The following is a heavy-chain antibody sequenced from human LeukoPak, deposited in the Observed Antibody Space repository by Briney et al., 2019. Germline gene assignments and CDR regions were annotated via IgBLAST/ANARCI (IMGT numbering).Heavy chain of an antibody. V-gene: IGHV3-7*03. CDR2: MKQDGSEE. Sequence: GGSLRLSCAASGFTFSTYWMSWVRQAPGKGLEWVANMKQDGSEEYYVDSVKGRFTISSDNAKNSLYLQMNSLRAEDTAVYYCARDKIVGATVLDYWGQGSLVTVSS. J-gene: IGHJ4*02. CDR1: GFTFSTYW. D-gene: IGHD1-26*01. CDR3: ARDKIVGATVLDY.